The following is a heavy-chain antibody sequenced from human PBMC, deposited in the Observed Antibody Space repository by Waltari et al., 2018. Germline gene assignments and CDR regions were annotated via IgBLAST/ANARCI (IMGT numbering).Heavy chain of an antibody. CDR3: ARLDNWGLDY. D-gene: IGHD7-27*01. CDR1: GFTFSSYG. Sequence: QVQLVESGGGVVQPGRSLRLSCAASGFTFSSYGMHWVRQAPGKGLGGVAVIWYDGSNKYYADSVKGRFTISRDNSKNTLYLQMNSLRAEDTAVYYCARLDNWGLDYWGQGTLVTVSS. V-gene: IGHV3-33*01. CDR2: IWYDGSNK. J-gene: IGHJ4*02.